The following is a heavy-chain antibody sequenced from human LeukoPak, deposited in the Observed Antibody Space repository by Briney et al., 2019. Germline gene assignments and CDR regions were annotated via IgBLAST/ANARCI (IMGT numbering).Heavy chain of an antibody. D-gene: IGHD3-22*01. CDR3: ARDSYDYYDSSSGDAFDI. CDR2: ISSSGSYI. V-gene: IGHV3-21*01. CDR1: GFTFSSYS. Sequence: GGSLRLSCAASGFTFSSYSMNWVRQAPGKGLEWVSSISSSGSYIYYADSVKGRFTISRDNAKNSLYLQMNSLRAEDTAVYYCARDSYDYYDSSSGDAFDIWGQGTMVTVSS. J-gene: IGHJ3*02.